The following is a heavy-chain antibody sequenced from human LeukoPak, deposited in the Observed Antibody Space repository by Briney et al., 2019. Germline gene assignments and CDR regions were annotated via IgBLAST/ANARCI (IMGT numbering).Heavy chain of an antibody. CDR3: AKDRLRFFGFDY. Sequence: PGRSLRLSCAASGFTFDDYAMHWVRQAPGKGLEWVSGISWNSGSIGYADSVKGRFTISRDNAKNSLYLQMNSLGAEDTALYYCAKDRLRFFGFDYWGQGTLVTVSS. CDR2: ISWNSGSI. D-gene: IGHD3-3*01. J-gene: IGHJ4*02. V-gene: IGHV3-9*01. CDR1: GFTFDDYA.